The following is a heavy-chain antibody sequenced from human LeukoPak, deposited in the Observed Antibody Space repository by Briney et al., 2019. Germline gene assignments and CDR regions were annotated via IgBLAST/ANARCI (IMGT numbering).Heavy chain of an antibody. Sequence: GGSLRLSCAASGFTFSSYAMSWVRQAPGKGLEWVSAISGSGGSTYYADSVKGRFTISRDNSKNTLYLQMNSLRPEDTAVYYCARGPLAYCSGDCYPLGYWGQGTLVTVSS. CDR3: ARGPLAYCSGDCYPLGY. CDR1: GFTFSSYA. V-gene: IGHV3-23*01. D-gene: IGHD2-21*02. CDR2: ISGSGGST. J-gene: IGHJ4*02.